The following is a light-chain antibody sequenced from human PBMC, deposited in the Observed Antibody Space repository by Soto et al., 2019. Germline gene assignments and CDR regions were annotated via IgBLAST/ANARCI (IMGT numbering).Light chain of an antibody. V-gene: IGKV3-20*01. Sequence: EMVLTQSPGTLSLSPGERATLSCRASQSISSNSLAWYQQKPGQAPRLFIYGASSRATGIPDRFSGSGSGTHFTLTISRLEPEDFALYYCQQYGSSGTFGQGTKVDIK. CDR1: QSISSNS. CDR3: QQYGSSGT. CDR2: GAS. J-gene: IGKJ1*01.